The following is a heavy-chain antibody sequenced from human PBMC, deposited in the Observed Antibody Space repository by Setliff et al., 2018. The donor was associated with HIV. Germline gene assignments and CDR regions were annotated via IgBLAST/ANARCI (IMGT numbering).Heavy chain of an antibody. CDR1: RFSLTTSW. CDR3: VKGGVYSSRWFGDYFDF. V-gene: IGHV3-7*03. Sequence: GGSLRLSCAASRFSLTTSWMTWVRQAPGKGLEWIANINEDGNKKYHAGSVKGRFTISRDNAKNSLYLQMNSLRVEDMAVYYCVKGGVYSSRWFGDYFDFWGQGALVTVSS. J-gene: IGHJ4*02. CDR2: INEDGNKK. D-gene: IGHD6-13*01.